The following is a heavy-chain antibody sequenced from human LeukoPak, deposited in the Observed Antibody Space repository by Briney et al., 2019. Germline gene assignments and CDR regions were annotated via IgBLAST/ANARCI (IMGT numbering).Heavy chain of an antibody. V-gene: IGHV4-61*02. CDR2: IYTTGST. Sequence: NPSQTLSLTCTVSGGSISSGNSYWSWIRQPAGKGLEWIGRIYTTGSTNYNPSLESRVTISVDTSKNQFSLNLSSVTAADTAVYYCARVPRGPGSGVGWVDPWGQGTLVIVSS. J-gene: IGHJ5*02. D-gene: IGHD3-10*01. CDR1: GGSISSGNSY. CDR3: ARVPRGPGSGVGWVDP.